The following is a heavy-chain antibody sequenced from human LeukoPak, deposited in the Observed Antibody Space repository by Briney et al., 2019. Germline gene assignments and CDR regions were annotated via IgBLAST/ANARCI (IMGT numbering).Heavy chain of an antibody. Sequence: GSLRLSCAASGFTLSSYSMNWVRQAPGKGLEWVSSISSDSSYIYYADSVKGRFTISRDNAKNSLYLQINSLRDEDRAVYFCASWRGFIDYWGQGTLVTVSS. CDR1: GFTLSSYS. CDR3: ASWRGFIDY. D-gene: IGHD6-25*01. V-gene: IGHV3-21*06. J-gene: IGHJ4*02. CDR2: ISSDSSYI.